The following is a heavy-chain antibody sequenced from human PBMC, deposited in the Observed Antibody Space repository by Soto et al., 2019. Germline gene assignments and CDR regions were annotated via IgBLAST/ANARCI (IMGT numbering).Heavy chain of an antibody. CDR2: FKSRGDGGPT. D-gene: IGHD1-1*01. J-gene: IGHJ4*02. V-gene: IGHV3-15*07. Sequence: EVQLVESGGGLINPGGSLRLSCAASGVTFSNAWMNWVRQAPGQGREWVARFKSRGDGGPTHYAAPVKGRFTISRDNSENTVCPHMDSLKIEDTAMSFCTTDLPGETTNDGFDYWGQGIMVPVAS. CDR3: TTDLPGETTNDGFDY. CDR1: GVTFSNAW.